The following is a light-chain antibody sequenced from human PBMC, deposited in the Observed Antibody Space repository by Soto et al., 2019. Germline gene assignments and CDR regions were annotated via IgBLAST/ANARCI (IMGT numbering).Light chain of an antibody. J-gene: IGLJ3*02. V-gene: IGLV4-69*01. CDR3: QTWGTGIQV. CDR2: VNTDDSH. Sequence: QSVLTQSPSASASLGASVKLTCTLSSGHSNYAIAWHQQQPEKGPRYLMRVNTDDSHTKGDGIPDRFSGSSSGAERYLTISSLQSEDEADYYCQTWGTGIQVFGGGTKLTVL. CDR1: SGHSNYA.